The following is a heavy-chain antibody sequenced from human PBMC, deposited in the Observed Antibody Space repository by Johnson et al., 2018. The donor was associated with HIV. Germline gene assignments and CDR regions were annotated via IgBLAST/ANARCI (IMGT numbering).Heavy chain of an antibody. V-gene: IGHV3-30*19. J-gene: IGHJ3*02. Sequence: QVQLVESGGGVVQPGGSLRLSCAASGFTFSSYGMHWVRQAPGKGLEWVAVISYDGGNRSYADSVKGRFTISRDSSKNSLYLQMNSLRAEDTAVYYCAASWLDCGGECNCPLDAFDIWGQGTMVTVSS. CDR2: ISYDGGNR. D-gene: IGHD2-21*01. CDR1: GFTFSSYG. CDR3: AASWLDCGGECNCPLDAFDI.